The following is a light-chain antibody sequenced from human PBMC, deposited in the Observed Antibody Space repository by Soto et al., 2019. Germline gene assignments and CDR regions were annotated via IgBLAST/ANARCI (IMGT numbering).Light chain of an antibody. CDR2: KAS. V-gene: IGKV1-5*03. J-gene: IGKJ1*01. CDR1: QHLTNA. Sequence: DIQMTQSPSTLSASVGDGVIITCRASQHLTNALVWYQQKPGKAPNLLIYKASSLVSGVPLRFSGSGSGTEFSLTISSLQPEDFATYYCQQHISYPRTFGQGTKVEIK. CDR3: QQHISYPRT.